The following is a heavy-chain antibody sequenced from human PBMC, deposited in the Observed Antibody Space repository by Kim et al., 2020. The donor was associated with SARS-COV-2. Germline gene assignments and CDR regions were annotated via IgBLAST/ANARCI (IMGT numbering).Heavy chain of an antibody. CDR2: INPNSGGT. CDR3: ARAPGGSYLTGSNPFDY. J-gene: IGHJ4*02. V-gene: IGHV1-2*02. CDR1: GYTFTGYY. Sequence: ASVKVSCKASGYTFTGYYMHWVRQAPGQGLEWMGWINPNSGGTNYAQKFQGRVTMTRDTSISTAYMELSRLRSDDTAVYYCARAPGGSYLTGSNPFDYWGQGTLVTVSS. D-gene: IGHD1-26*01.